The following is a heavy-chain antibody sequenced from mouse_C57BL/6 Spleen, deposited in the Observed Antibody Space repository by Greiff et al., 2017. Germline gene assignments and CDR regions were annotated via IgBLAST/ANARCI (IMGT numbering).Heavy chain of an antibody. Sequence: VQRVESGPGLVQPSQSLSITCTVSGFSLTSYGVHWVRQSPGKGLEWLGVIWSGGSTDYNAAFISRLSISKDNSKSQVFFKMNSLQADDTAIYYCATDDGSWYFDVWGTGTTVTVSS. CDR2: IWSGGST. D-gene: IGHD2-3*01. CDR3: ATDDGSWYFDV. CDR1: GFSLTSYG. J-gene: IGHJ1*03. V-gene: IGHV2-2*01.